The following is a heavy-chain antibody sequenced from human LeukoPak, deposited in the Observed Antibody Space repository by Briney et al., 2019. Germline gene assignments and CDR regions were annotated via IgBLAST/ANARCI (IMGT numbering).Heavy chain of an antibody. CDR2: IKKTGSET. CDR1: GFTFSHFW. D-gene: IGHD2-15*01. CDR3: AREDGYCSGGNCSSYFDS. V-gene: IGHV3-7*01. Sequence: PGGSLRLSCAASGFTFSHFWMSWVRQAPGKGLEWVAYIKKTGSETYYVDSVKGRFTITRDNTRNSLFLQMYSLRAEDTAVYFCAREDGYCSGGNCSSYFDSWGQGTMVTVSS. J-gene: IGHJ4*02.